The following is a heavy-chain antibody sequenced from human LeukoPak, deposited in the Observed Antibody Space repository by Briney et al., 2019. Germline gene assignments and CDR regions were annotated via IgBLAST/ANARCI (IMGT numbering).Heavy chain of an antibody. J-gene: IGHJ5*02. D-gene: IGHD3-3*01. CDR1: GFTFSSYA. CDR3: ARDHDFWSGRGPWFDP. CDR2: ISSNGGST. V-gene: IGHV3-64*01. Sequence: PGGSLRLSCAAYGFTFSSYAMHWVRQAPGKGLEYVSAISSNGGSTYYANSVKGRFTISRDNSKNTLYLQMGSLRAEDMAVYYCARDHDFWSGRGPWFDPWGQGTLVTVSS.